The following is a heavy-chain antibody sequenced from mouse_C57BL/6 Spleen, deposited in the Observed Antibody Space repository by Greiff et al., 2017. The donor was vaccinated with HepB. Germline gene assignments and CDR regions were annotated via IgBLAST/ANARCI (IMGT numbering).Heavy chain of an antibody. Sequence: QVQLKESGAELVRPGASVKMSCKASGYTFTSYNMHWVKQTPRQGLEWIGAIYPGNGDTSYNQKFKGKATLTVDKSSSTAYMQLSSLTSEDSAVYFCARGGDYSNWGAMDYWGQGTSVTVSS. CDR1: GYTFTSYN. J-gene: IGHJ4*01. CDR2: IYPGNGDT. CDR3: ARGGDYSNWGAMDY. V-gene: IGHV1-12*01. D-gene: IGHD2-5*01.